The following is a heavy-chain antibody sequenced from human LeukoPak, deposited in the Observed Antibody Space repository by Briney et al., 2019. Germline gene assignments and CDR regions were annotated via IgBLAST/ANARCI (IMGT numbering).Heavy chain of an antibody. J-gene: IGHJ6*02. CDR2: ITGSGGST. V-gene: IGHV3-23*01. Sequence: GGSLRLSCAASGFTFSTYAVNWVRQAPGKGLEWVSAITGSGGSTYYADSVKGRFTISRDNSKNTLYLQMNSLRAEDTAVYYCGRGYSYGYYYYGMDVWGQGTTVTVSS. D-gene: IGHD5-18*01. CDR3: GRGYSYGYYYYGMDV. CDR1: GFTFSTYA.